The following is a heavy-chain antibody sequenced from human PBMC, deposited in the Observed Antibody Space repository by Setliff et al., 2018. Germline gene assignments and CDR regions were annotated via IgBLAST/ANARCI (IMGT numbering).Heavy chain of an antibody. Sequence: SGPTLVNPTQTLTLTCTFSGFSLSTSGMCVSWIRQPPGKALEWLARIDWDDDKYYSTSLKTRLTISKDTSKNQVVLTMTNMDPVVTATYYCARIYCSGGSCYLDYWGQGTRVTVS. V-gene: IGHV2-70*11. D-gene: IGHD2-15*01. CDR2: IDWDDDK. J-gene: IGHJ4*02. CDR3: ARIYCSGGSCYLDY. CDR1: GFSLSTSGMC.